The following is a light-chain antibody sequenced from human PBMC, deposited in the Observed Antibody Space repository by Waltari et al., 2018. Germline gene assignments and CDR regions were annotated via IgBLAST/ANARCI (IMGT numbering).Light chain of an antibody. CDR2: GAA. V-gene: IGKV3D-15*01. CDR1: QSVSSN. J-gene: IGKJ2*01. CDR3: QQYNNWPPYT. Sequence: EIVMTQSPATLSVSPGERATLSCRASQSVSSNLAWYQQKPGLAPRLIIYGAATRATGIPARFSGSGSGTEFTLTISSLQSEDFAVYYCQQYNNWPPYTFGQGTKLEIK.